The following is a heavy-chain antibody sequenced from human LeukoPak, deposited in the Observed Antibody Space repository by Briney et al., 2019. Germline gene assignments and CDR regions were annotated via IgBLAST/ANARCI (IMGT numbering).Heavy chain of an antibody. Sequence: PSETLSLTCTVSGGSISSSSFYWGWIRQPPGKGLEWIGRIYTSGSTNYNPSLKSRVTMSVDTSKNQFSLKLSSVTAADTAVYYCARGVTMVRGVFDYWGQGTLVTVSS. CDR2: IYTSGST. J-gene: IGHJ4*02. V-gene: IGHV4-39*07. CDR1: GGSISSSSFY. D-gene: IGHD3-10*01. CDR3: ARGVTMVRGVFDY.